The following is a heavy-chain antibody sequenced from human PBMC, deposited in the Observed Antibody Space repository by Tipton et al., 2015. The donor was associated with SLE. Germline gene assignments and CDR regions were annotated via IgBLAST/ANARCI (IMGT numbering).Heavy chain of an antibody. D-gene: IGHD2-21*01. Sequence: TLSLTCAVYGGSLSTYYWTWIRQPPGKGLEWIGEINHGGSTNYNPSLKSRVTISEDTSKNQFSLKLTSVTAADTAIYYCVRGHPHIVVLIGGGWFDPWGQGTLVTVSS. J-gene: IGHJ5*02. CDR1: GGSLSTYY. V-gene: IGHV4-34*01. CDR2: INHGGST. CDR3: VRGHPHIVVLIGGGWFDP.